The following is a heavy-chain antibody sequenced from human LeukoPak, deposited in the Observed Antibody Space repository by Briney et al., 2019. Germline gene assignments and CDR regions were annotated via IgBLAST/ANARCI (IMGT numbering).Heavy chain of an antibody. CDR1: GFPFIEYS. CDR3: ARDHNYAFDN. V-gene: IGHV3-48*01. D-gene: IGHD1-1*01. CDR2: IGIDSGNT. Sequence: GGSLRLSCTASGFPFIEYSMNWVRQATGKGLEWISYIGIDSGNTKYADSVRGRFTISTDKAKNSLYLQMNSLRVEDTAVYYCARDHNYAFDNWGQGTLVSVAS. J-gene: IGHJ4*02.